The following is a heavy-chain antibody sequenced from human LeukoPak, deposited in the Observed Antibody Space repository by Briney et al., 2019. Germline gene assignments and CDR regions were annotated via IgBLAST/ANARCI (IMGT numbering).Heavy chain of an antibody. V-gene: IGHV4-59*01. J-gene: IGHJ4*02. CDR3: ARVGDYYDSSGYPRYYFDY. Sequence: PSETLSLTCTVSGGSISSYYWSWVRQPPGKGLEWIGYIYYSGSTNYNPSLKSRVTISVDTSKNQFSLKLSSVTAADTAVYYCARVGDYYDSSGYPRYYFDYWGQGTLVTVSS. D-gene: IGHD3-22*01. CDR1: GGSISSYY. CDR2: IYYSGST.